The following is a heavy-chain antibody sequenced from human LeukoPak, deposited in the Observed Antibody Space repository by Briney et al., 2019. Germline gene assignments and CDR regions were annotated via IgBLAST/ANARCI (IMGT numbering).Heavy chain of an antibody. J-gene: IGHJ3*02. Sequence: GESLKISCKGSGYSFTSYWIGWVRQMPGKGLEWMVIIHPGDSDTRYSPSFQGQVTISADKSISTAYLQWSSLKASDTAMYYCARPDTAMPFIGAFDIWGQGTMVTVSS. V-gene: IGHV5-51*01. CDR3: ARPDTAMPFIGAFDI. CDR2: IHPGDSDT. CDR1: GYSFTSYW. D-gene: IGHD5-18*01.